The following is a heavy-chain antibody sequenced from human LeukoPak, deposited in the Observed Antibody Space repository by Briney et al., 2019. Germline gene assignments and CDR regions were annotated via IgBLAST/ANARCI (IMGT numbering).Heavy chain of an antibody. CDR3: AKGALAAPLIHAEYFQH. Sequence: GGSLRLSCAASGFTFSSYGIHWVRQAPGKGLEWVAFIRYDGSNKYYADSVKGRFTISRDNSKNTLYLQMNSLRAEDTAVYYCAKGALAAPLIHAEYFQHWGQGTLVTVSS. CDR2: IRYDGSNK. D-gene: IGHD6-13*01. V-gene: IGHV3-30*02. J-gene: IGHJ1*01. CDR1: GFTFSSYG.